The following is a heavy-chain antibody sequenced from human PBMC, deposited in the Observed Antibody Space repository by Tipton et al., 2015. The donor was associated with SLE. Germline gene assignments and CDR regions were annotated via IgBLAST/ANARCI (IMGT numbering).Heavy chain of an antibody. CDR2: INHSGST. V-gene: IGHV4-34*01. Sequence: TLSLTCAVYGGSFSGYYWSWIRQPPGTGLEWIGEINHSGSTNYNPSLKSRVTILIDTSENKFSLNLKSVTAADTAVYYCARAPYCGADCHPDGFDIWGQGTLVTVSS. J-gene: IGHJ3*02. CDR1: GGSFSGYY. CDR3: ARAPYCGADCHPDGFDI. D-gene: IGHD2-21*02.